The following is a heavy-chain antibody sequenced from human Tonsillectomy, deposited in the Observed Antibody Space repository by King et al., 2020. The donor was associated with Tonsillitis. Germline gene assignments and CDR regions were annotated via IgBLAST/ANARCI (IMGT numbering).Heavy chain of an antibody. D-gene: IGHD1-26*01. J-gene: IGHJ3*02. Sequence: QLQESGPGLVKPSETLSLTCTVSGGSISSYYWSWIRQPPGKGLEWIGYIYYSGSTNYNPSLKSRVTISVDTSKNQFSLKLSSVTAADTAVYYCARDQGSDPGDDAFDIWGQGTMVTVSS. CDR1: GGSISSYY. V-gene: IGHV4-59*01. CDR3: ARDQGSDPGDDAFDI. CDR2: IYYSGST.